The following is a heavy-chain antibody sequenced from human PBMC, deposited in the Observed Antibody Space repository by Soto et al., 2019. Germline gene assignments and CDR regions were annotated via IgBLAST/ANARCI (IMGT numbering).Heavy chain of an antibody. V-gene: IGHV4-39*02. J-gene: IGHJ6*02. D-gene: IGHD2-8*01. CDR2: IYYSGST. Sequence: SNTISLKRIISNGPIRTSSYYWACIRLPPGKGLEWIGSIYYSGSTYYNPSLKSRFTISVDTSKNQFSLKLSSVTAADTAVYYCAKDLYAITLYYYGMDVWGQGTTVT. CDR3: AKDLYAITLYYYGMDV. CDR1: NGPIRTSSYY.